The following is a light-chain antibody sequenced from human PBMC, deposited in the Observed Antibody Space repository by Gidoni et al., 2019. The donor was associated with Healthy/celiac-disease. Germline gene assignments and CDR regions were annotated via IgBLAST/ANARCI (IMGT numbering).Light chain of an antibody. CDR3: QQYYSTPWP. V-gene: IGKV4-1*01. CDR2: WAS. CDR1: QSVLYSSNNKNY. Sequence: DIVMTQSPDSLAVSLGERATINCKSSQSVLYSSNNKNYLAWYQQKPGQPPKLLIYWASTRESGVPDRFSGSGSGTDFTLTIRGLQAEDVAVYYCQQYYSTPWPYGQGTKVEIK. J-gene: IGKJ1*01.